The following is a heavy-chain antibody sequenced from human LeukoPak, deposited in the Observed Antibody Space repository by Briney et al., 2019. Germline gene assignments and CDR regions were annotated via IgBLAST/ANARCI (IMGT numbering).Heavy chain of an antibody. D-gene: IGHD4-17*01. Sequence: PGGSLRLSCAASGFTFSSYWMSWIRQAPGKGLEWVSYISSSSSYTNYADSVKGRFTISRDNAKNSLYLQMNSLRAEDTAVYYCARDYGDYDYFDYWGQGTLVTVSS. J-gene: IGHJ4*02. V-gene: IGHV3-11*05. CDR3: ARDYGDYDYFDY. CDR1: GFTFSSYW. CDR2: ISSSSSYT.